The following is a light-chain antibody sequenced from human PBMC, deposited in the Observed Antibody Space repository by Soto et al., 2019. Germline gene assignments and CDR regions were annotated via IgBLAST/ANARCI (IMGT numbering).Light chain of an antibody. CDR2: GAS. Sequence: EIVMTQSPATLSVSPGERATLSCRASQSVSSNLAWYQQKPGQAPRLLIYGASTRATGIPARFSGSGSGTEFTLTISSPQSEDFAVYYCQHYNNSPPLLPFGGGTTVEIK. CDR1: QSVSSN. V-gene: IGKV3-15*01. CDR3: QHYNNSPPLLP. J-gene: IGKJ4*01.